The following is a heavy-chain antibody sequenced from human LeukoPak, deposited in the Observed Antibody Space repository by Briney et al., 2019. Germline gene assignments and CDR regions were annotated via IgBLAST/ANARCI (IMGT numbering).Heavy chain of an antibody. CDR1: GYRFTAYS. J-gene: IGHJ3*02. CDR2: INPNSGDT. Sequence: ASVKVSCKASGYRFTAYSMHWVRQAPGLVLEWMGWINPNSGDTKNAQNFQGRVTMTRDTSISAVYMELSSLRSDDTAVFYCARASGGGQTSFDIWGQGTVVTVSS. D-gene: IGHD3-16*01. V-gene: IGHV1-2*02. CDR3: ARASGGGQTSFDI.